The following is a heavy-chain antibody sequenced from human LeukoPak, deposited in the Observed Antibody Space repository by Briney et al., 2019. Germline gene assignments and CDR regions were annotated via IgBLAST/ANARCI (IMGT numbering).Heavy chain of an antibody. Sequence: SETLSLTYAVYGGSFSGYYWSWIRQPPGKGLEWIGEINHSGSTNYNPSLKSRVTISVDTSQNQFSLKLSSVTAADTAVYYCARGQYYYDSSGYCYLDAFDIWGQGTMVTVSS. CDR1: GGSFSGYY. V-gene: IGHV4-34*01. J-gene: IGHJ3*02. D-gene: IGHD3-22*01. CDR3: ARGQYYYDSSGYCYLDAFDI. CDR2: INHSGST.